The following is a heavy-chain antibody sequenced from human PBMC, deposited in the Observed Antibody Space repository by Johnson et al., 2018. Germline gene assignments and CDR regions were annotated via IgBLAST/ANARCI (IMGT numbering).Heavy chain of an antibody. D-gene: IGHD3-10*01. CDR2: ISWDGGSI. CDR3: AKDRGNYYRRSGAIDF. CDR1: GFTFDDYD. J-gene: IGHJ3*01. Sequence: VQLVQSGGVVVQPGGSLRLSCAVSGFTFDDYDMPWVRQVPGQGLEWVAFISWDGGSIFYRESVKGRFTISRDNTKDSLYLQLNSLRTEYTALYYCAKDRGNYYRRSGAIDFWGQGRMVTVSS. V-gene: IGHV3-43*01.